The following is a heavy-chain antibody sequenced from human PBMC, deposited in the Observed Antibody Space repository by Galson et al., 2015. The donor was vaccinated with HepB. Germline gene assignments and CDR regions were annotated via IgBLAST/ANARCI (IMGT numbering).Heavy chain of an antibody. V-gene: IGHV3-30*03. Sequence: LRLSCAASGFTFSSYCMHWVRQAPGKGLGWGAGISYDGSTKYYADSVKGRFTISRDNSKNTLHLRMNSLTTEDTAVYYCARNGLQVWFHFNDYWGQGTLVTVSS. CDR3: ARNGLQVWFHFNDY. J-gene: IGHJ4*02. CDR1: GFTFSSYC. CDR2: ISYDGSTK. D-gene: IGHD3-10*01.